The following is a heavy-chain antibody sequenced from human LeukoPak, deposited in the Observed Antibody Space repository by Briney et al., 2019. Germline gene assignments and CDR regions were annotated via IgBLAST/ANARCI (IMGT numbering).Heavy chain of an antibody. V-gene: IGHV3-30*04. Sequence: GSLRLSCAASGFTFSSYAMHWVRQAPGKGLEWVAVISYDGSNKYYADSVKGRFTISRDNSKNTLYLQMNSLRAEDTAVYYCARTYYYGSGSYYYDYWGQGTLVTVSS. J-gene: IGHJ4*02. CDR3: ARTYYYGSGSYYYDY. CDR2: ISYDGSNK. D-gene: IGHD3-10*01. CDR1: GFTFSSYA.